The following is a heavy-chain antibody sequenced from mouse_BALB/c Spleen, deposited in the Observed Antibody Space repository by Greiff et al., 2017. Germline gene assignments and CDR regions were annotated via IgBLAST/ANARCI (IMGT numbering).Heavy chain of an antibody. CDR2: ISDGGSYT. CDR1: GFTFSDYY. CDR3: ARDKFHYTGSWGAY. D-gene: IGHD1-2*01. J-gene: IGHJ3*01. Sequence: VQLVESGGGLVKPGGSLKLSCAASGFTFSDYYMYWVRQTPEKRLEWVATISDGGSYTYYPDSVKGRFTISRDNAKNNLYLQMSSLKSEDTAMYYCARDKFHYTGSWGAYRGPEALVTVSA. V-gene: IGHV5-4*02.